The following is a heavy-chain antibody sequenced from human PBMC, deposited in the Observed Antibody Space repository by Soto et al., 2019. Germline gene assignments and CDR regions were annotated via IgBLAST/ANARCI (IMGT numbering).Heavy chain of an antibody. CDR3: ARDPAVTTSYYYMDV. CDR1: GFTFSSYS. V-gene: IGHV3-48*01. D-gene: IGHD4-4*01. J-gene: IGHJ6*03. CDR2: ISSSSSTI. Sequence: EVQLVESGGGLVQPGGSLRLSCAASGFTFSSYSMNWVRQAPGKGLEWVSYISSSSSTIYYADSVKGRFTISRDNAKNSLYLQMNSLRAEDTAVYYYARDPAVTTSYYYMDVWGKGTTVTVSS.